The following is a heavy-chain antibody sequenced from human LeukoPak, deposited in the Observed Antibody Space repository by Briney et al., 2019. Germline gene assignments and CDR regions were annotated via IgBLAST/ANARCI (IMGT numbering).Heavy chain of an antibody. J-gene: IGHJ4*02. Sequence: PGGSLRLSCAASGFTFSSYSMNWVRQAPGKGLEWVSYISSSGRSILYADSVKGQFTVSRDNAKNSLYLQMNNLRAEDTAVYYCGREIPSGSYAPDYWGQGILVIVSS. CDR3: GREIPSGSYAPDY. CDR1: GFTFSSYS. CDR2: ISSSGRSI. D-gene: IGHD1-26*01. V-gene: IGHV3-21*05.